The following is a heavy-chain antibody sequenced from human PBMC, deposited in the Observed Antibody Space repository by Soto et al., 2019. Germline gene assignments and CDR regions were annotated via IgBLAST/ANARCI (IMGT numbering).Heavy chain of an antibody. CDR2: IKQDGSEK. CDR1: GFTFSSYW. J-gene: IGHJ6*02. Sequence: GGSLRLSCAASGFTFSSYWMSWVRQAPGKGLEWVANIKQDGSEKYYVDSVKGRFTISRDNAKNSLYLQMNSLRAEDTAVYYCARVYCSSTXCYTFWEYYYYYYGMDVWGQGTTVTVSS. CDR3: ARVYCSSTXCYTFWEYYYYYYGMDV. V-gene: IGHV3-7*03. D-gene: IGHD2-2*02.